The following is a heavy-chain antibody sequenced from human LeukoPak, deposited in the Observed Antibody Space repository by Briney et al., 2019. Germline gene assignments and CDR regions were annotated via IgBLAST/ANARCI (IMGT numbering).Heavy chain of an antibody. V-gene: IGHV1-18*01. CDR2: ISGYNGKS. D-gene: IGHD3-16*02. CDR3: ARNVLRTIGEVIEVFEF. Sequence: EASVKVSCKASGYMFSRYGISWVRQAPGQGLEWMGWISGYNGKSKYAQKVQGRVTMTTDTSTSTAYMELRSLNSDDSAVYYCARNVLRTIGEVIEVFEFWGQGTLVTVSS. CDR1: GYMFSRYG. J-gene: IGHJ4*02.